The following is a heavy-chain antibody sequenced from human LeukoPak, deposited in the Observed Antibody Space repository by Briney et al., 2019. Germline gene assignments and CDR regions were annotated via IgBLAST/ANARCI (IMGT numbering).Heavy chain of an antibody. CDR1: GFTFNNYA. CDR2: ISSNGDNT. CDR3: AKAPYCSSTNCYRGYYKDV. V-gene: IGHV3-64*01. D-gene: IGHD2-2*01. Sequence: GGSLRLSCAASGFTFNNYAMHWVRQAPGKGLEYVSAISSNGDNTYYANSVKGRFTISRDTSKNTLYLQMNSLRAEDTAVYYCAKAPYCSSTNCYRGYYKDVWGKGTTVTVSS. J-gene: IGHJ6*03.